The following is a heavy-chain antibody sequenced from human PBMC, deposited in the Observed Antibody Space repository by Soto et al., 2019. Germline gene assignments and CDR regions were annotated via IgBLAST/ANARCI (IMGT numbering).Heavy chain of an antibody. CDR3: FRGGVTSRTFDY. J-gene: IGHJ4*02. Sequence: GESLKSSCQASGYTFINNWIGWVRQMPGQGLEWMGIIFPDDSDTRYSPSFQGHVTISVDKSISTAYVQWSSLKASDSAIYYCFRGGVTSRTFDYWGQGTLVTVSS. CDR1: GYTFINNW. CDR2: IFPDDSDT. V-gene: IGHV5-51*01. D-gene: IGHD3-16*01.